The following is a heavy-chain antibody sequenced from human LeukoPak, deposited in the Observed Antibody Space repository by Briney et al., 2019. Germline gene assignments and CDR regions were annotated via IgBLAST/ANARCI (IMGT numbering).Heavy chain of an antibody. J-gene: IGHJ4*02. CDR1: GFTFSSYS. V-gene: IGHV3-21*01. D-gene: IGHD1-26*01. CDR2: ISSSSSYI. Sequence: GGSLRLSCAASGFTFSSYSMNWVRQAPGKGLEWVSSISSSSSYIYYADSVKGRFTISRDNAKNSLYLQMNSLRAEDTAVYYCARGVGATTKAWYYWGQRTLVTVSS. CDR3: ARGVGATTKAWYY.